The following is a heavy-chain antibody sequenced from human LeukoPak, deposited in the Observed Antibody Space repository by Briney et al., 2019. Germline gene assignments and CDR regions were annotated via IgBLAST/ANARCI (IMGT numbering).Heavy chain of an antibody. Sequence: GGSLTLSCAASGFTFDKYVMSWVRQAPGRGREWVSGISGGGDSAYYADSVKGRFTISRDNSKNTVYLQMNSLRAEDTALYYCARDITYYDFWSAFDSWGQGTLVTVSS. D-gene: IGHD3-3*01. CDR2: ISGGGDSA. CDR3: ARDITYYDFWSAFDS. V-gene: IGHV3-23*01. CDR1: GFTFDKYV. J-gene: IGHJ4*02.